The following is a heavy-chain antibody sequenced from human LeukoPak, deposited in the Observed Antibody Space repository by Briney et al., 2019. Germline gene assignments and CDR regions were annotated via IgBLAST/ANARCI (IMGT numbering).Heavy chain of an antibody. Sequence: ASVKVSCKASGYTFTSYAMHWVRQAPGQRLEWMGWINAGNGNTKYSQKFQGRVTITRDTSASTAYMELSSLRSEDTAVYYCARRMPHTAMVPFDYWGQGTLVTVSS. J-gene: IGHJ4*02. CDR3: ARRMPHTAMVPFDY. CDR1: GYTFTSYA. V-gene: IGHV1-3*01. D-gene: IGHD5-18*01. CDR2: INAGNGNT.